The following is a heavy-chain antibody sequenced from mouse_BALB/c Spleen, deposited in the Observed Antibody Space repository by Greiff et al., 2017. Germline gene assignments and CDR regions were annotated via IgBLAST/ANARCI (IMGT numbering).Heavy chain of an antibody. CDR3: ARDDGYSSYAMDY. V-gene: IGHV1-9*01. CDR2: ILPGSGST. CDR1: GYTFSSYW. D-gene: IGHD2-3*01. J-gene: IGHJ4*01. Sequence: VKLQESVAELMKPGASVKISCKATGYTFSSYWIEWVKQRPGHGLEWIGEILPGSGSTNYNEKFKGKATFTADTSSNTAYMQLSSLTSEDSAVYYCARDDGYSSYAMDYWGQGTSVTVSS.